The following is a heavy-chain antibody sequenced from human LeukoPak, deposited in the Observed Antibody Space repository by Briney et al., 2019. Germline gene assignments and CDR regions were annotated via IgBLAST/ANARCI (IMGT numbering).Heavy chain of an antibody. CDR3: AKDFYDFWSDYLYYFDY. CDR1: GFTFSSYG. CDR2: IRYDGSNK. J-gene: IGHJ4*02. Sequence: PGGSLRLSCAASGFTFSSYGMHWVRQAPGKGLEWVAFIRYDGSNKYYADSVKGRFTISRDNSKNTLYLQMSSLRAEDTAVYYCAKDFYDFWSDYLYYFDYWGQGTLVTVSS. D-gene: IGHD3-3*01. V-gene: IGHV3-30*02.